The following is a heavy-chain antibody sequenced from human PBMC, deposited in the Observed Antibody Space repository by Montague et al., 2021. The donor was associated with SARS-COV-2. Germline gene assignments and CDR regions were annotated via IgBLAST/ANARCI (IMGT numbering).Heavy chain of an antibody. J-gene: IGHJ3*02. V-gene: IGHV4-59*01. D-gene: IGHD3-9*01. CDR2: IYYSGST. CDR3: ARTGLGDYDILTGYTVNALDI. Sequence: SETLSLTCTVSGGSISNYYWSWIRQPPGKGLEWIGYIYYSGSTNYNPSLKSRVTISVDTSKNQFSLKLSSVTAADTAVYYCARTGLGDYDILTGYTVNALDIWGRGTMVTVSS. CDR1: GGSISNYY.